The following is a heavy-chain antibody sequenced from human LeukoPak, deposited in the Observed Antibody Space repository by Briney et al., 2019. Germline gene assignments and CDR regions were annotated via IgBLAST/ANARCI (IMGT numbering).Heavy chain of an antibody. CDR3: AREQNVILVPFAISNSFDH. CDR2: ISRSGST. V-gene: IGHV4-61*02. D-gene: IGHD2-21*01. Sequence: SETLSLTCTASGDSISSGTYYWTWIRQPAGKGLEWIGRISRSGSTNYNPSLKRRVTISVDTSKNKFSLELRSVAAADTAVYYCAREQNVILVPFAISNSFDHWGQGTLVTVSS. CDR1: GDSISSGTYY. J-gene: IGHJ5*02.